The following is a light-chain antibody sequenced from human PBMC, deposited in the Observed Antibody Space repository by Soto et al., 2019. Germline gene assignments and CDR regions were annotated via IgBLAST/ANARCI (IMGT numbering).Light chain of an antibody. CDR2: GAS. CDR3: QQYGSSPKA. J-gene: IGKJ1*01. CDR1: QSVSSN. V-gene: IGKV3-15*01. Sequence: EIVMTQSPATLSVSPGERATLSCRASQSVSSNLAWYQQKPGQAPRLLIYGASTRATGIPARFSGSGSGTEFTLTISSLQSEDFAVYYFQQYGSSPKAFGQGTKVDIK.